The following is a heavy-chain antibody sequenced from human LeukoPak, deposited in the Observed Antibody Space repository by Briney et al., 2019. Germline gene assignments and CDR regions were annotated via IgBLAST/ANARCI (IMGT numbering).Heavy chain of an antibody. V-gene: IGHV3-30*03. Sequence: GGSLRLSCAASGFTFSSYGMPWVRQAPGKGLEWVAVISYDGSNKYYADSVKGRFTISRDNAKNSLYLQMNSLRAEDTAVYYCARLYGSGPYYGMDVWGQGTTVTVSS. J-gene: IGHJ6*02. D-gene: IGHD3-10*01. CDR3: ARLYGSGPYYGMDV. CDR2: ISYDGSNK. CDR1: GFTFSSYG.